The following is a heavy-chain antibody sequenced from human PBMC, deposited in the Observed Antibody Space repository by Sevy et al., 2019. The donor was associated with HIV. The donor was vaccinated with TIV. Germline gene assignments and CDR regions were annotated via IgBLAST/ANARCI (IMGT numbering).Heavy chain of an antibody. CDR3: AREMKGWLQCADFAY. Sequence: ASVKVSCKASGYPFTSYGITWVRQAPGQGLEWMGWISDHNDDTNYAQKLQGRVTMTTDTPTSTAYMELRSLRSDDTAVYYCAREMKGWLQCADFAYWGQGTLVTVSS. J-gene: IGHJ4*02. D-gene: IGHD5-12*01. CDR2: ISDHNDDT. V-gene: IGHV1-18*01. CDR1: GYPFTSYG.